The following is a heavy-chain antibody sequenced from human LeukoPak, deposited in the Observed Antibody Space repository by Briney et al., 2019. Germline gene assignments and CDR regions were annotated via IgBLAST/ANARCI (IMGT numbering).Heavy chain of an antibody. CDR2: INHSGST. J-gene: IGHJ4*02. CDR1: GGSFSGYY. V-gene: IGHV4-34*01. CDR3: ASQTGTNVSGYYFDY. Sequence: PSETLSLTCAVYGGSFSGYYWGWIRQPPGKGLEWIGEINHSGSTNYNPSLKSRVTISVDTSKNQFSLKLSSVTAADTAVYYCASQTGTNVSGYYFDYWGQGTLVTVSS. D-gene: IGHD1-7*01.